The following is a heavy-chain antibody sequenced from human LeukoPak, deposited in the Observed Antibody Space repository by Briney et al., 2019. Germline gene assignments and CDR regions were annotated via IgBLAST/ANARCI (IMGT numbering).Heavy chain of an antibody. J-gene: IGHJ4*02. CDR3: ARDKYYDFWSGYREYYFDY. Sequence: VKVSCKASGGTFSSYAISWVRQAPGQGLEWMGGIIPIFGTANYAQKFQGRVTITADESTSTAYMELSSLRSEDTAVYYCARDKYYDFWSGYREYYFDYWGQGTLVTVSS. CDR2: IIPIFGTA. D-gene: IGHD3-3*01. V-gene: IGHV1-69*01. CDR1: GGTFSSYA.